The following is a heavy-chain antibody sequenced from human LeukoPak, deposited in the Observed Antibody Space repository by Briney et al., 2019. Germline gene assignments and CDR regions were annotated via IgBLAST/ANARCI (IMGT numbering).Heavy chain of an antibody. Sequence: GGSLRLSCVGSGFTFSDYYMSWIRQAPGKGLEWVSYISSSGSTIYYADSVKGRFTISRDNAKNSLYLQMNSLRAEDTAVYYCASPPHYYGMDVWGQGTTVTVSS. CDR1: GFTFSDYY. CDR2: ISSSGSTI. V-gene: IGHV3-11*01. CDR3: ASPPHYYGMDV. J-gene: IGHJ6*02.